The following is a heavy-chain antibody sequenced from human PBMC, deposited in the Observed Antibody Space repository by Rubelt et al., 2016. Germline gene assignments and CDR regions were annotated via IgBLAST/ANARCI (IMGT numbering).Heavy chain of an antibody. V-gene: IGHV1-3*01. CDR2: INAGNGNT. D-gene: IGHD2-2*01. CDR1: GYTFTSYA. Sequence: QVQLVQSGAEVKKPGASVKVSCRASGYTFTSYAMHWVRQAPGQRLEWMGWINAGNGNTKYSQKFQGRVTITRDTSTSTAYMELRSLRSDDTAMYFCARGYCSSANCLFNWFDPWGQGTLVTVSS. J-gene: IGHJ5*02. CDR3: ARGYCSSANCLFNWFDP.